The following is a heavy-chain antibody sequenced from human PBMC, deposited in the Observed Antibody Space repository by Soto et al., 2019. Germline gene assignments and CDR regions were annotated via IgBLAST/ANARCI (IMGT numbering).Heavy chain of an antibody. CDR3: AREEMYYDFWSAKNWFDP. V-gene: IGHV3-30-3*01. J-gene: IGHJ5*02. Sequence: GGSLRLSCAASGLTFSSYAMDWVRQAPGKGLEWVAVISYDGSNKYYADSVKGRFTISRDNSKNTLYLQMNSLRAEDTAVYYCAREEMYYDFWSAKNWFDPWGQGTLVTVSS. CDR1: GLTFSSYA. D-gene: IGHD3-3*01. CDR2: ISYDGSNK.